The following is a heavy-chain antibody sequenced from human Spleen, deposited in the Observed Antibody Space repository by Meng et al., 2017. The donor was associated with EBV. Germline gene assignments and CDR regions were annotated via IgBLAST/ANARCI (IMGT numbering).Heavy chain of an antibody. CDR1: GDSINSGGYY. D-gene: IGHD2-15*01. V-gene: IGHV4-30-4*01. J-gene: IGHJ4*02. CDR3: ARGGRGSPFDY. Sequence: QVHLQESGPGLVKPSQTLSLPCAVSGDSINSGGYYWSWIRQPPGKGLEWIGYIYYSGTTYYNPSLKRRVTISVDTSKNQFSLKLSSVTAADTAVYYCARGGRGSPFDYWGQGTLVTVSS. CDR2: IYYSGTT.